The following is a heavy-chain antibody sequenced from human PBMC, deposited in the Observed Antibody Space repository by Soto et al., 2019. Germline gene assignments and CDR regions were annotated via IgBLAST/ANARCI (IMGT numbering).Heavy chain of an antibody. Sequence: QVQLVQSGAEVKKPGASVNVSCKASGNTFSNYYIHWVRQAPGQGLEWMGTINPSGGYTTYAQKFLGRVTMTRDTTTSTRYREVTSLTSEDTAVYYCARGGHIVVVTAAFDYWGQGTLVTVSS. D-gene: IGHD2-21*02. CDR2: INPSGGYT. J-gene: IGHJ4*02. CDR1: GNTFSNYY. CDR3: ARGGHIVVVTAAFDY. V-gene: IGHV1-46*03.